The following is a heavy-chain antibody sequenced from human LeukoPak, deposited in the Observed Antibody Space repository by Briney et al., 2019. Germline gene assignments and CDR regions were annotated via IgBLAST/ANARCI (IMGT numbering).Heavy chain of an antibody. D-gene: IGHD3-22*01. J-gene: IGHJ6*03. CDR3: ARGHDSSGYLYYYYYMDV. V-gene: IGHV1-69*01. Sequence: GASVKVSCKASGGTFSSYAISWVRQAPGQGLEWMGGIIPIFGTANYAQKFQGRVTITADESTSTAYMELSSLRSEDTAVYYCARGHDSSGYLYYYYYMDVWRKGTTVTVSS. CDR2: IIPIFGTA. CDR1: GGTFSSYA.